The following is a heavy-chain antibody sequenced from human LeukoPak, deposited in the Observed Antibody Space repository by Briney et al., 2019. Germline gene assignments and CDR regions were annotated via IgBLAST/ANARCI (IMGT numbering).Heavy chain of an antibody. CDR1: GYTFTGYY. J-gene: IGHJ4*02. CDR2: INPNSGGT. Sequence: GASVKVSCKASGYTFTGYYMHWVRQAPGQGLEWMGWINPNSGGTNYAQKFQGRVTMTRDTSISTAYMELRSLRSDDTAVYYCARDPLGGFGELSNDYWGQGTLVAVSS. D-gene: IGHD3-10*01. CDR3: ARDPLGGFGELSNDY. V-gene: IGHV1-2*02.